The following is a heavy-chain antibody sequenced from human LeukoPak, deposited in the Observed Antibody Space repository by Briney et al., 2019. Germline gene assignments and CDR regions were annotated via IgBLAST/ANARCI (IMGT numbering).Heavy chain of an antibody. CDR2: IYYSGST. CDR3: ARDAPSREWLMKDTYYGMVV. Sequence: SETLSFTCTVSGGSISSGGYYWSWIRQHPGKGLEWIGYIYYSGSTYYNPSLKSRVTISVDTSKNQFSLKLSSVTAADTAVYYCARDAPSREWLMKDTYYGMVVWGQGTTVTVSS. V-gene: IGHV4-31*03. CDR1: GGSISSGGYY. D-gene: IGHD3-3*01. J-gene: IGHJ6*02.